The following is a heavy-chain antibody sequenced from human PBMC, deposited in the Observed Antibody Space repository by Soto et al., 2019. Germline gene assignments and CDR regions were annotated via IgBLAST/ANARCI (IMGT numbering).Heavy chain of an antibody. Sequence: QVQLQESGPGLVKPSGTVSLTCDVSGVSISSGNWWSWVRQPPGKGLEWIGEIFRDGMTTYYPSLRGRATISVVTSKNRFSLRVTSANAADTAIYYCVRLVYDRRLNYLYFDYWGRGALVTVSS. V-gene: IGHV4-4*02. J-gene: IGHJ4*02. CDR1: GVSISSGNW. D-gene: IGHD3-22*01. CDR3: VRLVYDRRLNYLYFDY. CDR2: IFRDGMT.